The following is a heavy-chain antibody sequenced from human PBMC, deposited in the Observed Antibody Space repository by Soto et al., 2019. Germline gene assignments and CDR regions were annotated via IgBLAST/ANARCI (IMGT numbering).Heavy chain of an antibody. CDR3: LSQRTAVSTQAYFDS. J-gene: IGHJ4*02. Sequence: PSETLSLTCIVSGASVTNTSYYWVWIRQSPGKGLEWIGSVYYRGRSYSKSSHKSRVTISVDTSKNRFSLSLTSVTASDTAVYFCLSQRTAVSTQAYFDSWGPGALVTV. V-gene: IGHV4-39*01. CDR1: GASVTNTSYY. CDR2: VYYRGRS. D-gene: IGHD2-21*02.